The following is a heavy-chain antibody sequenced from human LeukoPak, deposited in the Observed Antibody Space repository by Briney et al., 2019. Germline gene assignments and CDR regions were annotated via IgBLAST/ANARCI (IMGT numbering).Heavy chain of an antibody. D-gene: IGHD4-23*01. CDR2: IIPIFGTA. Sequence: SVKVSCTASGGTFSRYAISWVRQAPGQGLEWMGGIIPIFGTANYAQKFQGRVTITTDESTSTAYMELSSLRAEDTAVYYCARDQNGGNSGGSNWFDPWGQGTLVTVSS. J-gene: IGHJ5*02. V-gene: IGHV1-69*05. CDR3: ARDQNGGNSGGSNWFDP. CDR1: GGTFSRYA.